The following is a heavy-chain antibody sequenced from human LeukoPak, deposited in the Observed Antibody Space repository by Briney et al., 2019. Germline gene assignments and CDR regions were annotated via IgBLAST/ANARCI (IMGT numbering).Heavy chain of an antibody. Sequence: SETLSLTCTVSGGSISSYYWSWIRQPPGKGLEWIGYIYHSGSTYYNPSLKSRVTISVDRSKNQFSLKLSSVTAADTAVYYCARVHLGYCSSTSCFWFDPWGQGTLVTVSS. D-gene: IGHD2-2*01. J-gene: IGHJ5*02. CDR3: ARVHLGYCSSTSCFWFDP. CDR2: IYHSGST. V-gene: IGHV4-59*12. CDR1: GGSISSYY.